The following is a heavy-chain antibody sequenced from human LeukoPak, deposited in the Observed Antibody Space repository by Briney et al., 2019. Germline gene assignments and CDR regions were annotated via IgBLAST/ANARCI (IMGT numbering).Heavy chain of an antibody. D-gene: IGHD3-3*01. J-gene: IGHJ5*02. CDR3: ARGGSSITIFGVVIIENWFDP. V-gene: IGHV1-8*01. CDR2: MNPNSGNT. CDR1: GYTFTSYD. Sequence: EASVTVSCKASGYTFTSYDINWVRQAPGQGLEWMGWMNPNSGNTGYAQKFQGRVTMTRNTSISTAYMELSSLRSEDTAVYYCARGGSSITIFGVVIIENWFDPWGQGTLVTVSS.